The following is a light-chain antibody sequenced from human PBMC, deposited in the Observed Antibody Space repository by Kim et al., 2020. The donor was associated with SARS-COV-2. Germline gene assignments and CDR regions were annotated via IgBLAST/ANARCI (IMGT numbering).Light chain of an antibody. CDR2: GAS. Sequence: IQLTQSPSSLFASVGDRVTITCRASQGIASYLGWYQQKPGKAPKLLIYGASSLQSGVPSRFSGRGYGTDFTLIISSLQPEDFATYYCQQANSYPRTFGQGTKLEI. CDR3: QQANSYPRT. V-gene: IGKV1-9*01. CDR1: QGIASY. J-gene: IGKJ2*02.